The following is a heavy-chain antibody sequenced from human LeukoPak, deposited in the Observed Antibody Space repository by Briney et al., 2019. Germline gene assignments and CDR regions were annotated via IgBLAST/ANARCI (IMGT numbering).Heavy chain of an antibody. V-gene: IGHV3-33*01. J-gene: IGHJ4*02. CDR3: ARDRDFNFDY. Sequence: RGSLRLSCAASGFSLSSFGMHWVRQAPGKGLDWVAVISHDGTFQNYADSVKGRFTISRDISKNTLYLEINSLRAEDTALFYCARDRDFNFDYWGQGTLVTVSS. CDR1: GFSLSSFG. D-gene: IGHD3-9*01. CDR2: ISHDGTFQ.